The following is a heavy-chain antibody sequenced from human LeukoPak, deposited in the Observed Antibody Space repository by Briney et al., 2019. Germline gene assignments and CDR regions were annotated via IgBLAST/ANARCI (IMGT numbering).Heavy chain of an antibody. J-gene: IGHJ3*01. V-gene: IGHV1-69*16. Sequence: PRASVKVSCNSSGRTFRNSFIYWVRQAPGQGLEWMGGFMPLLDRRQYAEKFQGRVTITTDDSTSTAYMELSSLTYEDMAVYYCARDVHTGAFDVWGQGTMVTVSS. CDR2: FMPLLDRR. CDR3: ARDVHTGAFDV. CDR1: GRTFRNSF.